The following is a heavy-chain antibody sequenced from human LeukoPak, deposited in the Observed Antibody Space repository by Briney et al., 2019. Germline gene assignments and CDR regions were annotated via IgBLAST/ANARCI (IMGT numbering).Heavy chain of an antibody. V-gene: IGHV3-48*02. CDR2: ISSSSSTI. J-gene: IGHJ3*02. CDR1: GFTFSSYS. CDR3: AREDPQEDAIDAFDI. Sequence: HPGGSLRLSCAASGFTFSSYSMNWVRQAPGKGLEWVSYISSSSSTIYYADSVKGRFTISRDNAKNSLYLQMNSLRDEDTAVYYCAREDPQEDAIDAFDIWGQGTMVTVSS.